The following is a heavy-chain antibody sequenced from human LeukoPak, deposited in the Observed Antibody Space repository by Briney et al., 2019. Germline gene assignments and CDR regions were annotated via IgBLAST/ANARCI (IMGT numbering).Heavy chain of an antibody. CDR3: ARGAEDIVFYFDH. CDR1: EFSVSSRF. CDR2: IYSGGST. Sequence: GGSLRLSCAASEFSVSSRFMSWVRQAPGKGLEWVSVIYSGGSTYYGDSVKGRFTISRDNSKNTLYLQMNSLRAEDTAVYYCARGAEDIVFYFDHWGQGTLVTVSS. D-gene: IGHD2-15*01. J-gene: IGHJ4*02. V-gene: IGHV3-53*01.